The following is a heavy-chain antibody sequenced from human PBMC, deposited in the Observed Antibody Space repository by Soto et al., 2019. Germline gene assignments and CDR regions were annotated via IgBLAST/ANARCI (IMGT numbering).Heavy chain of an antibody. CDR1: GGSIRSYY. J-gene: IGHJ4*02. CDR2: IYHSGST. V-gene: IGHV4-59*01. Sequence: LSLTCTVSGGSIRSYYWSWIRQPPGKGLEWIGYIYHSGSTNYNPSLKSRVTISVDTSKNQFPLKLSSVTAADTAVYYCACRDYWGQGTLVTVSS. CDR3: ACRDY.